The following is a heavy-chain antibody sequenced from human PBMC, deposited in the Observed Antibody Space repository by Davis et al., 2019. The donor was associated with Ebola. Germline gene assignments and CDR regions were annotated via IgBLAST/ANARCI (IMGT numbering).Heavy chain of an antibody. CDR1: GFAFSIHW. V-gene: IGHV3-7*01. J-gene: IGHJ6*02. CDR2: IRQDGGET. Sequence: GESLKISCAAASGFAFSIHWMTWVRPAPGKGLEWVANIRQDGGETYYADSVKGRFAISRDNAKNSLYLQMNSLRDEDTAVYYCARAATPDYGDYYYYYGMDVWGQGTTVTVSS. CDR3: ARAATPDYGDYYYYYGMDV. D-gene: IGHD4-17*01.